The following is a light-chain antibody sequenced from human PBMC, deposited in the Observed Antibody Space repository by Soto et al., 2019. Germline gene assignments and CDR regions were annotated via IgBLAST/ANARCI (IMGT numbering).Light chain of an antibody. Sequence: DIQMTQSPSTLSGSIGERVTITSRASQSVTNWLAWYQQKPGKAPKLLIYDVSSLESGVPYRFRGSGSGTEFILTISSLQTEDFATYYCQQYDSYSWTFGQGTKVDIK. CDR1: QSVTNW. V-gene: IGKV1-5*01. CDR2: DVS. J-gene: IGKJ1*01. CDR3: QQYDSYSWT.